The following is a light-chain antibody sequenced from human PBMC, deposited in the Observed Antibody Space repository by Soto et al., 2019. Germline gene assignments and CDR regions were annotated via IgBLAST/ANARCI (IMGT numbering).Light chain of an antibody. Sequence: EIVLTQSPGTLSLSPGKRATLSCRASQSISSSYLAWYQQRPGQAPRLLIYGASSRATGIPDRFSGSGSGTKFTLTISRLEPEDFAVYYCQQYGSSSWPFGQGTKVDIK. CDR1: QSISSSY. CDR2: GAS. V-gene: IGKV3-20*01. CDR3: QQYGSSSWP. J-gene: IGKJ1*01.